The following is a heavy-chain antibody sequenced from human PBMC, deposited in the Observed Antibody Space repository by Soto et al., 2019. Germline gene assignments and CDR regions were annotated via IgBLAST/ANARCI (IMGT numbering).Heavy chain of an antibody. CDR3: ARWGGGVTPEFVQLWSFYFDS. J-gene: IGHJ4*02. CDR1: GYTFTTYA. CDR2: INAANGDT. Sequence: QVQLVQSGAEVKKPGASVKVSCKASGYTFTTYAMHWVRQAPGQRLEWMGWINAANGDTKYSQKFQGRVTITRDTSPGTGYVELRSLRSEDTAVYYCARWGGGVTPEFVQLWSFYFDSWGQGTLVTVSS. D-gene: IGHD5-18*01. V-gene: IGHV1-3*01.